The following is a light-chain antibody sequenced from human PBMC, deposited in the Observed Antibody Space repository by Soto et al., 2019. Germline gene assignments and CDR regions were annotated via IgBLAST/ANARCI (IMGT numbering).Light chain of an antibody. J-gene: IGLJ1*01. CDR3: SSYTSSTCYV. Sequence: QSALTQPASVSGSPGQSITSSCTGTSSDVGGYNYVSWYQQHPGKAPKLMIYEVSNRPSGVSNRSSGSKSGNTASLTISGLQAEDEADYYCSSYTSSTCYVFGTGTKATVL. CDR1: SSDVGGYNY. CDR2: EVS. V-gene: IGLV2-14*01.